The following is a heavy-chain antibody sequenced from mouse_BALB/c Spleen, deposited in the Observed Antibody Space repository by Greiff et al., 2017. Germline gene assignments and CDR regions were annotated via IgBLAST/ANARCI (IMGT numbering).Heavy chain of an antibody. CDR3: ARRERDWYFDV. CDR1: GFTFSSYG. J-gene: IGHJ1*01. V-gene: IGHV5-6*01. CDR2: ISSGGSYT. Sequence: EVQVVESGGDLVKPGGSLKLSCAASGFTFSSYGMSWVRQTPDKRLEWVATISSGGSYTYYPDSVKGRFTISRDNAKNTLYLQMSSLKSEDTAMYYCARRERDWYFDVWGAGTTVTVSS.